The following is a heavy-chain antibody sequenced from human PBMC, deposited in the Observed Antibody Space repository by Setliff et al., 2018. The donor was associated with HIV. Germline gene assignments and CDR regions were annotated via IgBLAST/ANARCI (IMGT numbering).Heavy chain of an antibody. J-gene: IGHJ3*02. CDR1: GYTITTYG. Sequence: GASVKVSCKASGYTITTYGLNWVRQVPGQGLEWMGWIDPNTGSPTYARGFTGRFVFSLDISVGTAFLQISSLKSEDTALYLCLTGRKEFDIWGQGTMVTVSS. CDR3: LTGRKEFDI. V-gene: IGHV7-4-1*02. CDR2: IDPNTGSP. D-gene: IGHD1-1*01.